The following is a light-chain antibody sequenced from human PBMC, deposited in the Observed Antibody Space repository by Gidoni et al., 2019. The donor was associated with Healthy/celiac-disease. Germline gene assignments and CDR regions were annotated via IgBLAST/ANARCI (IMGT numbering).Light chain of an antibody. CDR1: KLGDKY. V-gene: IGLV3-1*01. Sequence: SYELTHPPTVSVSSGQTASITCSGDKLGDKYASWYQLKPGQSPVLVIYQDNKRPSGIPERFSGSNSGNTATLTISGTQAMDEADYYCQAWDSSTVVFGGGTKLTVL. CDR2: QDN. CDR3: QAWDSSTVV. J-gene: IGLJ2*01.